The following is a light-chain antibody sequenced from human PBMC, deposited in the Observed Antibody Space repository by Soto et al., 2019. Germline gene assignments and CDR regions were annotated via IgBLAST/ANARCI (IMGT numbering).Light chain of an antibody. CDR3: QQLNNYPYT. CDR1: QGISSS. J-gene: IGKJ2*01. V-gene: IGKV1-9*01. Sequence: IQLTQSPSSMSASVRDRVTITCRASQGISSSLAWFQQKPGKAHKLLIYAASTLQSVVPSRFSGGGSGTDFTLTISSLQPEDFATYYCQQLNNYPYTFGQGTKLEMK. CDR2: AAS.